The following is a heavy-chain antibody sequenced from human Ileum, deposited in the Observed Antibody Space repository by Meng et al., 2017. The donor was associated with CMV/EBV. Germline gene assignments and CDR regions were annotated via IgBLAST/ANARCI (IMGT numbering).Heavy chain of an antibody. D-gene: IGHD4-11*01. CDR1: GFTFSNSW. CDR2: LTRDGRT. Sequence: GESLKIPCAASGFTFSNSWMHWVRQVPGKGLVWVSRLTRDGRTDYADSVKGRFTISRDDATSTLYLQMNSLRAEDTGVYYCARDGDYKFDYWGQGTLVTVSS. CDR3: ARDGDYKFDY. V-gene: IGHV3-74*01. J-gene: IGHJ4*02.